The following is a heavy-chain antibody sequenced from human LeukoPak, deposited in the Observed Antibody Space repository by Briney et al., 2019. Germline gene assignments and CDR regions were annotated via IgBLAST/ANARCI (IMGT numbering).Heavy chain of an antibody. Sequence: PGGSLRLSCAASGFDFSNYWMYWVRQAPGKGLEWVANIKQDGSEKYYVDSVRGRFTISRDNAKNSLSPQMNSLRAEDTAVYYCASNYGGWGQGTLVTVSS. CDR2: IKQDGSEK. CDR3: ASNYGG. CDR1: GFDFSNYW. J-gene: IGHJ4*02. D-gene: IGHD4-11*01. V-gene: IGHV3-7*03.